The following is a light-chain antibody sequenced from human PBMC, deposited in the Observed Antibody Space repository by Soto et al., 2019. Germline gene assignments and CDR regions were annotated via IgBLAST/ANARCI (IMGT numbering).Light chain of an antibody. CDR3: SSYSSTNTYV. Sequence: QSVLTQPASVSLSPGQSITISGTGTSSDVGGYKYVSWYQQHPGKAPKRMIYEVSNRPSGVSDRFSGSKSGNTASLTISGLQADDEADYYCSSYSSTNTYVFATGTKVTVL. CDR1: SSDVGGYKY. CDR2: EVS. J-gene: IGLJ1*01. V-gene: IGLV2-14*01.